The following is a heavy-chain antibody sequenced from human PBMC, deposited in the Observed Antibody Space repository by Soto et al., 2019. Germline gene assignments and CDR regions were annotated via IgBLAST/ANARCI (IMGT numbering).Heavy chain of an antibody. V-gene: IGHV4-34*01. CDR3: ARGISIAAAGPYYYYGMDV. J-gene: IGHJ6*02. CDR1: GGSFSGYY. CDR2: INHSGST. D-gene: IGHD6-13*01. Sequence: NPSETLSLTCAVYGGSFSGYYWSWIRQPPGKGLEWIGEINHSGSTNYNPSLKSRVTISVDTSKNQFSLKLSSVTAADTAVYYCARGISIAAAGPYYYYGMDVWGQGTTVTVSS.